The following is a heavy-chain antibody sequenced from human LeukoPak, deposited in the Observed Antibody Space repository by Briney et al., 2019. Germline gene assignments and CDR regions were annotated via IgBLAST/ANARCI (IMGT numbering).Heavy chain of an antibody. J-gene: IGHJ3*01. V-gene: IGHV3-21*01. CDR1: EVTFSTYT. CDR3: ARGENSGRGAF. Sequence: KTGGSLRLSCAASEVTFSTYTMTWVRQAPGKGLEWVSSISGSGDYIYYADSLKGRFTISRDNAKNSLYLQMNSLRAEDTAVYYCARGENSGRGAFWGQGTMVTVSS. CDR2: ISGSGDYI. D-gene: IGHD1-26*01.